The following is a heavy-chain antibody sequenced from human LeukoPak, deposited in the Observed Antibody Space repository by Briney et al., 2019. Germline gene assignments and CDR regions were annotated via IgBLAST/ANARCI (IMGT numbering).Heavy chain of an antibody. CDR3: ASVGGGDY. Sequence: PSETLSLTCSVSGGSINDNFWSWIRQPPGRGLEWIGYIYYTGSTNYNASLKGRATITIDTSKNEFYLNLRSVTAADTAVYFCASVGGGDYWGQGTLVTVSS. J-gene: IGHJ4*02. V-gene: IGHV4-59*08. CDR2: IYYTGST. D-gene: IGHD3-16*01. CDR1: GGSINDNF.